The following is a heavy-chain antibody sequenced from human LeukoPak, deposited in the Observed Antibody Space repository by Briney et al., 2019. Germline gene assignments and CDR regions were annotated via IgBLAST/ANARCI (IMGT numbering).Heavy chain of an antibody. Sequence: PSETLSLTCTVSGGSISSYYWSWIRQPAGKGLEWIGRIYTSGSTNYNPSLKSRVTISIDTSKNQFSLRLSSVTAADTAVYYCARDLGGRYSSENWFDPWGQGTLVTVSS. CDR2: IYTSGST. V-gene: IGHV4-4*07. CDR1: GGSISSYY. D-gene: IGHD1-26*01. J-gene: IGHJ5*02. CDR3: ARDLGGRYSSENWFDP.